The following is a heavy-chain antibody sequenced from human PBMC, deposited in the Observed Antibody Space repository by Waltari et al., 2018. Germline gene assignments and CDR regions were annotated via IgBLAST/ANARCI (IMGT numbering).Heavy chain of an antibody. D-gene: IGHD2-15*01. Sequence: QLQLRQSGPGLVKPSDSLSLTCAVSGASVTSDFLWNWVRQPPVKGLEWIWQIRGDWGTNYNPSLESRVTVSMDTLNNQFSLKVSSVTAADTAVYYCARDRGRGLYLDSWGQGTLVTVS. CDR3: ARDRGRGLYLDS. J-gene: IGHJ4*02. V-gene: IGHV4-4*02. CDR2: IRGDWGT. CDR1: GASVTSDFL.